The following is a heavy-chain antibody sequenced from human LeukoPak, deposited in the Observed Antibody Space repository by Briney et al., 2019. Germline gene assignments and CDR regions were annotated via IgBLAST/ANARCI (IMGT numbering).Heavy chain of an antibody. Sequence: ASVKVSCKASGYTLSNYDINWVRQATGQGLEWMGYISSYNGNTSYAQKLQGRVTMTTATSTSTAYMELRSLRSDDTAVYYCARDLAVVTAFGQHAFDIWGQGTMVTVSS. D-gene: IGHD2-21*02. CDR1: GYTLSNYD. J-gene: IGHJ3*02. CDR2: ISSYNGNT. V-gene: IGHV1-18*01. CDR3: ARDLAVVTAFGQHAFDI.